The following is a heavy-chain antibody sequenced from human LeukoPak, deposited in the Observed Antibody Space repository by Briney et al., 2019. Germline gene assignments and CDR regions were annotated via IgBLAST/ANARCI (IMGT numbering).Heavy chain of an antibody. D-gene: IGHD6-19*01. CDR1: GYYFTNYW. CDR3: ARAPQFSSGWYGPFDY. CDR2: IYSGDSDT. J-gene: IGHJ4*02. Sequence: GASLQISCQGSGYYFTNYWIGWIRQMPVKGLEWMGIIYSGDSDTRYSPSFQGQVTISADKSISTAYLQWSSLKASDTAMYYCARAPQFSSGWYGPFDYWGQGSLVTVSS. V-gene: IGHV5-51*01.